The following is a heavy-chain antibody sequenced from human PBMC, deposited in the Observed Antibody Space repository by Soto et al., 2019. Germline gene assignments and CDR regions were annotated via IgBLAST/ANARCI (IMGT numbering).Heavy chain of an antibody. D-gene: IGHD1-1*01. J-gene: IGHJ5*02. V-gene: IGHV1-2*04. Sequence: QVQLVQSGAEVKKPGASVKVSCKASGYTFTGYYMHWVRQAPGQGLEWMGWINPNSGGTNYAQKFQGWVTMTRDTSIRTAYMELSRLRSDDTAVYYCARDLGGVHYNWFDPWGQGTLVTVSS. CDR1: GYTFTGYY. CDR3: ARDLGGVHYNWFDP. CDR2: INPNSGGT.